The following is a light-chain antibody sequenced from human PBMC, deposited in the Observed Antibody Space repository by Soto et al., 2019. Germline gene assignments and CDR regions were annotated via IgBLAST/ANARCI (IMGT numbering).Light chain of an antibody. V-gene: IGLV9-49*01. CDR2: VGTGGIVG. CDR1: SGYSTYK. J-gene: IGLJ2*01. CDR3: GADHGSGSNFVVV. Sequence: QSVLTQPPSAAASLGASVTLTCTLSSGYSTYKVDWYQQRPGKGPRFVMRVGTGGIVGSKGDGIPDRFSVLGSGLNRYLTIKNSQEEDESDYHCGADHGSGSNFVVVFGGGTKLTVL.